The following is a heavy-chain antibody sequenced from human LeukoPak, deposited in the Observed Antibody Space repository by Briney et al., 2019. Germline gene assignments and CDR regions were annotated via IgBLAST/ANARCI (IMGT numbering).Heavy chain of an antibody. Sequence: GASVKVSCKASGYTFTGYYMHWVRQAPGQGLEWMGWINPNSGGTNYAQKFQGRVTMTRDTSISTAYMELSSLRSDDTAVYYCARDPGNSGYDSIDYWGQGTLVTVSS. V-gene: IGHV1-2*02. J-gene: IGHJ4*02. CDR1: GYTFTGYY. CDR3: ARDPGNSGYDSIDY. CDR2: INPNSGGT. D-gene: IGHD5-12*01.